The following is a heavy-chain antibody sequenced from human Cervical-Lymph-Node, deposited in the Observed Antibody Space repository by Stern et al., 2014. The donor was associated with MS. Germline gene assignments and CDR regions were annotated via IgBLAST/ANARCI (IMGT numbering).Heavy chain of an antibody. J-gene: IGHJ4*02. Sequence: EVQLVESGGGLVQPGGSLRLSCATSGFTFSSYWMSWVRQAPGEGVEWGANIKHDGSEKYYVDSVKGRVTISRDNAKNSLYLQMNSLRAEDTAVYYCARDLLGATVFDYWGQGTLVTVSS. CDR3: ARDLLGATVFDY. CDR2: IKHDGSEK. D-gene: IGHD1-26*01. CDR1: GFTFSSYW. V-gene: IGHV3-7*01.